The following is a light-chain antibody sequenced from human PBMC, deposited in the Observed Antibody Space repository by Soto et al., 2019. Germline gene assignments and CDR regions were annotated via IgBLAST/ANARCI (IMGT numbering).Light chain of an antibody. Sequence: DIQMTQSPPSVSAAIGARLHITRRASQEVGKWLAWYPQKQGKAPTLLIHGASSLQSGVPPRYSGSGYGTDGTITISSLQTEDGSTYYCQQANSFTITFGQGTRLEI. CDR3: QQANSFTIT. CDR1: QEVGKW. V-gene: IGKV1-12*01. J-gene: IGKJ5*01. CDR2: GAS.